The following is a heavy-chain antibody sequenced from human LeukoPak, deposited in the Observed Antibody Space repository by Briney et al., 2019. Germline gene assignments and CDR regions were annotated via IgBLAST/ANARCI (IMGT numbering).Heavy chain of an antibody. J-gene: IGHJ6*03. Sequence: SVKVSCKASGGTFSSYAIGWVRQAPGQGLEWMGGIIPIFATTNYAQKFQGRVTITADESTSTAYMELSSLRSEDTAVYYCARQLERRYYYYMDVWGKGTTVTVSS. CDR2: IIPIFATT. D-gene: IGHD1-1*01. CDR3: ARQLERRYYYYMDV. V-gene: IGHV1-69*01. CDR1: GGTFSSYA.